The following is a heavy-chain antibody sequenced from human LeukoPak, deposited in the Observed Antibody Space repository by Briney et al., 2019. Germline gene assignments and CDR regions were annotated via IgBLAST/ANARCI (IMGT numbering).Heavy chain of an antibody. CDR2: ISGSGGTI. V-gene: IGHV3-23*01. CDR1: GFTFSLYA. Sequence: GGSLRLSCGASGFTFSLYAMSWVRQAPGKGLEWVSVISGSGGTIGHADSVKGRFTVSRDNSKNTLYLQMSSLRVDDTAVYYCARSDWGLDYWGQGTLVTVSS. J-gene: IGHJ4*02. D-gene: IGHD7-27*01. CDR3: ARSDWGLDY.